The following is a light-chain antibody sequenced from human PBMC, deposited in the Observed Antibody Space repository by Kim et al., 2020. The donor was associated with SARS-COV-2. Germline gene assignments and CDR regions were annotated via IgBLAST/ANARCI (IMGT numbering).Light chain of an antibody. CDR2: QDT. CDR3: QAWDSSTVV. Sequence: PGETASTTCSGDKMGHTNASCYQQKPGQSPVLVMYQDTQRPSGIPGRFSGSNSGNTATLTISGTQAMDEADYYCQAWDSSTVVFGGGTQLTVL. CDR1: KMGHTN. V-gene: IGLV3-1*01. J-gene: IGLJ2*01.